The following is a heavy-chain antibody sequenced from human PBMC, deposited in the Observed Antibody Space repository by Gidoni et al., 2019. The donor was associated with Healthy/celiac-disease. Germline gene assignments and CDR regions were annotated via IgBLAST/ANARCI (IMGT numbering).Heavy chain of an antibody. D-gene: IGHD6-19*01. J-gene: IGHJ4*02. CDR2: IYYSGST. CDR3: ASQPQGWYPFDY. Sequence: QLQLQESGPGLVKPSETLSLTCTVPGGSISSSSYYWGWIRQPPGKGLEWIGRIYYSGSTYYNPSLKSRVTISVDTSKNQFSLKLSSVTAADTAVYYCASQPQGWYPFDYWGQGTLVTVSS. CDR1: GGSISSSSYY. V-gene: IGHV4-39*01.